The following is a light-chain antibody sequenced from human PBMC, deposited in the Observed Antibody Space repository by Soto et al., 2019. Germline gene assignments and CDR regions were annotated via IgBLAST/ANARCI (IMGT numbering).Light chain of an antibody. J-gene: IGKJ4*01. CDR1: QGISNY. V-gene: IGKV1-27*01. Sequence: DIQMTQSPSSLSASVGDRVTITCRASQGISNYLAWYQQKPGKVPKLLIYAASTLQSGVPSRFSGSGSGTDFTLTISSLQPEDVAAYYCQKYNSDPPLTFGGGTKVEIK. CDR3: QKYNSDPPLT. CDR2: AAS.